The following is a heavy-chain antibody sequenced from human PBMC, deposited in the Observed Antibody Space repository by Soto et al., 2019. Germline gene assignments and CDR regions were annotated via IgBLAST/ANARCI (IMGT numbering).Heavy chain of an antibody. CDR2: ISAYNGNT. CDR1: GYTFSSYG. CDR3: ARDRGVSHYYDSSGHFDY. V-gene: IGHV1-18*01. D-gene: IGHD3-22*01. Sequence: QVQLVQSGAEVKKPGASVKVSCKASGYTFSSYGISWVRQAPGQGLEWMGWISAYNGNTNYAQKLQGRVTMTTDTSTSTAYMELRSLRSDDTAVYYCARDRGVSHYYDSSGHFDYWGQVTLVTVSS. J-gene: IGHJ4*02.